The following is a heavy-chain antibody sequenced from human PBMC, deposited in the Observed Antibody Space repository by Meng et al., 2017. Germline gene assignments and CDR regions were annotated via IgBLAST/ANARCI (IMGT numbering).Heavy chain of an antibody. CDR1: EGTFSSDT. V-gene: IGHV1-69*02. J-gene: IGHJ2*01. CDR3: ASRVAYYYDSSGYYKNWYFDL. CDR2: IIPILGIA. Sequence: QVHLAQSGGQAKKPWSSSKISCKPSEGTFSSDTTSWLRQAPGQGLEWMGSIIPILGIANYAQKFQGRVTITADKSTSTAYMELSSLRSEDTAVYYCASRVAYYYDSSGYYKNWYFDLWGRGTLVTVSS. D-gene: IGHD3-22*01.